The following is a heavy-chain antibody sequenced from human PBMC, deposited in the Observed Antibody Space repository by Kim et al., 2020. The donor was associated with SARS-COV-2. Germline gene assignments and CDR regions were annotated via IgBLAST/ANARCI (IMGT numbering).Heavy chain of an antibody. CDR1: GFTFGDYA. D-gene: IGHD6-13*01. Sequence: GGSLRLSCTASGFTFGDYAMSWFRQAPGKGLEWVGFIRSKAYGGTTEYAASVKGRFTISRDDSKSIAYLQMNSLKTEDTAVYYCTRGGGYSSSWIPGVVFDYWGQGTLVTVSS. V-gene: IGHV3-49*03. J-gene: IGHJ4*02. CDR2: IRSKAYGGTT. CDR3: TRGGGYSSSWIPGVVFDY.